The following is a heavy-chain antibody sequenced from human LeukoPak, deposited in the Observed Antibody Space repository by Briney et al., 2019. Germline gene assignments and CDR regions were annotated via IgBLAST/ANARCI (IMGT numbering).Heavy chain of an antibody. D-gene: IGHD4-23*01. CDR2: IYHSGST. Sequence: SETLSLTCTVSGGSISSSGYYWGWIRQPPGKGLEWIGGIYHSGSTYYNPSLKSRVTISIDTSKSQFSLKLTSVTAADTAMYYCARQLLWSYFFDYWGQGTLLTVSS. CDR1: GGSISSSGYY. CDR3: ARQLLWSYFFDY. V-gene: IGHV4-39*01. J-gene: IGHJ4*02.